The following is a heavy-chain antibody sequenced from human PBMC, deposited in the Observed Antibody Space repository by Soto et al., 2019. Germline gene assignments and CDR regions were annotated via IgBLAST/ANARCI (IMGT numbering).Heavy chain of an antibody. CDR2: ISYDGSNK. V-gene: IGHV3-30*18. J-gene: IGHJ6*02. CDR1: GFTFSSYC. CDR3: AKDLAYYDFWSGYPPEVYYYYGMDV. D-gene: IGHD3-3*01. Sequence: LRLSCAASGFTFSSYCMHWVRQAPGKGLEWVAVISYDGSNKYYADSVKGRFTISRDNSKNTLYLQMNSLRAEDTAVYYCAKDLAYYDFWSGYPPEVYYYYGMDVWGQGTTVTVSS.